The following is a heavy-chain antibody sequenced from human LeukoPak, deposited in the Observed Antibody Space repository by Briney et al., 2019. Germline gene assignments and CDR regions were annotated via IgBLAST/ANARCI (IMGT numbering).Heavy chain of an antibody. CDR3: ARILRGCSGGSCYKPAPYYYYYYMDV. V-gene: IGHV4-34*01. CDR1: GGSFSGYY. D-gene: IGHD2-15*01. Sequence: SETLSLTCAVYGGSFSGYYWIWIRQPPGKGLEWIGEINHSGSTNYNPSLKSRVTISVDTSKNQFSLKLSSVTAADTAVYYCARILRGCSGGSCYKPAPYYYYYYMDVWGKGTTVTVSS. CDR2: INHSGST. J-gene: IGHJ6*03.